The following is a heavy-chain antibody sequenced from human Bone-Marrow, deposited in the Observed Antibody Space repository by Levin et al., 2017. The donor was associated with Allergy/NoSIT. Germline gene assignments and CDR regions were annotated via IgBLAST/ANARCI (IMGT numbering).Heavy chain of an antibody. CDR3: GLPYGLDDMDV. J-gene: IGHJ6*02. CDR1: GVTFDTHS. CDR2: IIPIFHKP. V-gene: IGHV1-69*06. D-gene: IGHD4-17*01. Sequence: ASVKVSCKAPGVTFDTHSFNWVRQAPGQGLEWMGGIIPIFHKPHYAQKFQARVTITADKSTSTVYMELSGLTSEDTAVYYCGLPYGLDDMDVWGQGTTVIVSS.